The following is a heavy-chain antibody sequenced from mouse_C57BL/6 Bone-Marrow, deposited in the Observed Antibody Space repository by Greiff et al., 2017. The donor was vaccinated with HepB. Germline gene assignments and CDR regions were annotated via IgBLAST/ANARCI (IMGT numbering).Heavy chain of an antibody. D-gene: IGHD1-1*01. Sequence: EVKVVESGGGLVKPGGSLKLSCAASGFTFSDYGMHWVRQAPEKGLEWVAYISSGSSTIYYADTVKGRFTISRDNAKNTLFLQMTSLRSEDTAMYYCARTTTVVATSYYYAMDYWGQGTSVTVSS. CDR1: GFTFSDYG. V-gene: IGHV5-17*01. CDR3: ARTTTVVATSYYYAMDY. CDR2: ISSGSSTI. J-gene: IGHJ4*01.